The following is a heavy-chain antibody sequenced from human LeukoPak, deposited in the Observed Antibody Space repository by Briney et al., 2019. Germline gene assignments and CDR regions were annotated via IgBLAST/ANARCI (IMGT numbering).Heavy chain of an antibody. J-gene: IGHJ4*02. D-gene: IGHD2-2*01. Sequence: ASVKVSCKASGYTFTDYYMHWVRQAPGQGFEWMGWINPNDGDTNYAQKFQGRVTMTRDTSISTAHMEVRRLRSDDTAVYYCARANFLYCSSTTCLFDYWGQGTLVTVSS. V-gene: IGHV1-2*02. CDR1: GYTFTDYY. CDR3: ARANFLYCSSTTCLFDY. CDR2: INPNDGDT.